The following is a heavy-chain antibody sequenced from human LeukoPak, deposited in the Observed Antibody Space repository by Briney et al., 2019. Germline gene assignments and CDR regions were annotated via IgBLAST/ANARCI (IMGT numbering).Heavy chain of an antibody. Sequence: ASGKVSCKASGDTFTSYGISWVRQAPGQGLEWMGWISAYNGNTNYAQKLQGRVTMTTDTSTSTAYMELRSLRSDDTAVYYCARDPEAGTADYWGQGTLVTVSS. V-gene: IGHV1-18*01. CDR2: ISAYNGNT. D-gene: IGHD6-19*01. CDR1: GDTFTSYG. J-gene: IGHJ4*02. CDR3: ARDPEAGTADY.